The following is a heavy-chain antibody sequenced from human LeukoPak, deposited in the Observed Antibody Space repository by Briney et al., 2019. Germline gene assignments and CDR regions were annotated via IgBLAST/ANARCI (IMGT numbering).Heavy chain of an antibody. CDR3: ARKHDFVAFDI. CDR2: IYTSGST. Sequence: TSETLSLTCTVSGGSIGSGSYYWSWIRQPAGKGLEWIGRIYTSGSTNYNPSLKSRVTISVDTSKNQFSLKLSSVTAADTAVYYCARKHDFVAFDIWGQGTMVTVSS. D-gene: IGHD2-21*01. CDR1: GGSIGSGSYY. J-gene: IGHJ3*02. V-gene: IGHV4-61*02.